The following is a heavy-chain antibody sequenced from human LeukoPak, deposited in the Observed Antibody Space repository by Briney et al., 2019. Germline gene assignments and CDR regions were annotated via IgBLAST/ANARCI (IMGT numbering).Heavy chain of an antibody. D-gene: IGHD6-19*01. J-gene: IGHJ4*02. V-gene: IGHV3-53*01. Sequence: GGSLRLSCAASGFSVSYNYINRVRQAPGKGLEWVPVVYSGVDTYYADSVKGRFTISRDNAKNSLYLQMNSLRAEDTAVYYCATTSGQWLAPYLVYWGQGTLVTVSS. CDR1: GFSVSYNY. CDR2: VYSGVDT. CDR3: ATTSGQWLAPYLVY.